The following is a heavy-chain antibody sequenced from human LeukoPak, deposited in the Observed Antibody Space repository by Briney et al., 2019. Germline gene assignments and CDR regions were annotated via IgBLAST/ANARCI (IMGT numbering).Heavy chain of an antibody. Sequence: GGSLRLSCAASGFTFSSYAMSWVRQAPGKGLEWVSAISGSGGSTYYADSVKGRFTISRDNSKNTLYLQMNSLRAEDTAVYYCAKVGGSGSYLDYYFDYWGQGTLVTVSS. J-gene: IGHJ4*02. D-gene: IGHD3-10*01. CDR1: GFTFSSYA. CDR3: AKVGGSGSYLDYYFDY. CDR2: ISGSGGST. V-gene: IGHV3-23*01.